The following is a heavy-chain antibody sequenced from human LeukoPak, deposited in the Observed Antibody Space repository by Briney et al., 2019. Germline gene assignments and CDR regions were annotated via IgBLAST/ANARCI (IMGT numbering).Heavy chain of an antibody. CDR3: LRGSGYYGDFDY. Sequence: GGSLRLSCAASGFAFGNYWMHWVRQAPGKGLVWVSRINSDGSSSDYADSVKDRFTISRDNAKNTLYLQMNSLRAEDTAVYYRLRGSGYYGDFDYWGQGILVTVSS. CDR1: GFAFGNYW. J-gene: IGHJ4*02. D-gene: IGHD3-3*01. V-gene: IGHV3-74*01. CDR2: INSDGSSS.